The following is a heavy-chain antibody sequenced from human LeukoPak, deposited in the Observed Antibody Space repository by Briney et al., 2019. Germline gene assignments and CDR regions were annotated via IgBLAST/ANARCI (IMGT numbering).Heavy chain of an antibody. CDR1: GFTFSSSW. CDR2: IKQDGSEK. CDR3: ARGGGNFGY. J-gene: IGHJ4*02. D-gene: IGHD3-10*01. Sequence: GGSLRLSCAASGFTFSSSWMSWVRQAPGKGLEWVANIKQDGSEKYYVDSVKGRFTISRDNVKNSLYLQMNSLRAEDTALYYCARGGGNFGYWGQGTLVTVSS. V-gene: IGHV3-7*01.